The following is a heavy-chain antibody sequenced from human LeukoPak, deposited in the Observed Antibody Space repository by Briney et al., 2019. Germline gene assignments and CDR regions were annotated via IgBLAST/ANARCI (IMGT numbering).Heavy chain of an antibody. CDR3: ARDEQWLVLVYYGMDV. J-gene: IGHJ6*02. Sequence: PGGSLRLSFAASGFPFSSYSMNWVPQAPGKGLEWVSSISSSSSYIYYADSVKGRFTTSRDNAKNSLYLQMDSLRAEDTAVYCCARDEQWLVLVYYGMDVWGQGPTVTVSS. CDR1: GFPFSSYS. CDR2: ISSSSSYI. D-gene: IGHD6-19*01. V-gene: IGHV3-21*01.